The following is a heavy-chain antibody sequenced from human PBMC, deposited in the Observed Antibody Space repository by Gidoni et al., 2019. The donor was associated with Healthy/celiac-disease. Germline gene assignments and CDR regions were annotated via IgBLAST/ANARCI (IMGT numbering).Heavy chain of an antibody. CDR2: INHSGST. D-gene: IGHD6-19*01. Sequence: QVQRQQWGAGQLMSYDTLSLTCAVNGGSFRGYYWRWIRQPPGKGLEWFGEINHSGSTNYPPSLKSRVTISVATSKTHVSLKLSSVTAAHTAVYYCARGRGSGWYNYWVQGTLFTVSS. V-gene: IGHV4-34*01. CDR1: GGSFRGYY. CDR3: ARGRGSGWYNY. J-gene: IGHJ4*02.